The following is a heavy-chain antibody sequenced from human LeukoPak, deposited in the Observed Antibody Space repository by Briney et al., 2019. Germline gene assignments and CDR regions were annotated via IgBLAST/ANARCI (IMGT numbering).Heavy chain of an antibody. J-gene: IGHJ4*02. CDR2: INPNSGGT. CDR3: ARYYDILTGYYRYFDY. V-gene: IGHV1-2*02. Sequence: ASVKVSCKASGYTFTGYYMHWVRQAPGQGLEWMGWINPNSGGTNYAQKFQGRVTMTRDTSISTAYMELSRLRSDDTAVYYCARYYDILTGYYRYFDYWGQGTLVTVSS. CDR1: GYTFTGYY. D-gene: IGHD3-9*01.